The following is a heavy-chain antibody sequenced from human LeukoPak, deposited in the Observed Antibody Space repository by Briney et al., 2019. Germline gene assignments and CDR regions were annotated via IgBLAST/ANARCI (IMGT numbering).Heavy chain of an antibody. V-gene: IGHV3-43*01. D-gene: IGHD5-24*01. CDR3: AKHREVATIRGYYFDY. J-gene: IGHJ4*02. CDR1: GFTFDVYT. CDR2: ISWDAGST. Sequence: GGSLRLSCAASGFTFDVYTMHWVRQAPGKGLEWVSLISWDAGSTFYADSVKSRFTISRDNSKNSLYLQMNSLRTEDTALYYCAKHREVATIRGYYFDYWGQGTLVTVSS.